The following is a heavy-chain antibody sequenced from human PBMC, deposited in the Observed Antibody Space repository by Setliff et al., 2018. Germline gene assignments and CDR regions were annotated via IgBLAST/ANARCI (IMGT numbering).Heavy chain of an antibody. V-gene: IGHV1-69*13. CDR1: GGTFSSYA. Sequence: SVKVSCKASGGTFSSYAISWVRQAPGQGLGWMGGIIPIFGTANYAQKFQGRVTITADESTSTAYMELSSLRSEDTAVYYCARDWRDYGAMGYWGQGTLVTVSS. CDR3: ARDWRDYGAMGY. CDR2: IIPIFGTA. D-gene: IGHD4-17*01. J-gene: IGHJ4*02.